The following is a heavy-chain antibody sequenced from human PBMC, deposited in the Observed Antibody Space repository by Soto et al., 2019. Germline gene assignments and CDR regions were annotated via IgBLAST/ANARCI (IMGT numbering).Heavy chain of an antibody. CDR3: AKPDRRDSSGYPDY. CDR1: GFTFSSYG. Sequence: GGSLRLSCAASGFTFSSYGMHWVRQAPGKGLEWVAIISYDGSDKYFADSVEGRFTISRDNSKNTLYLQMNSLRPEDTAVYYCAKPDRRDSSGYPDYWGQGTLVTVSS. J-gene: IGHJ4*02. CDR2: ISYDGSDK. V-gene: IGHV3-30*18. D-gene: IGHD3-22*01.